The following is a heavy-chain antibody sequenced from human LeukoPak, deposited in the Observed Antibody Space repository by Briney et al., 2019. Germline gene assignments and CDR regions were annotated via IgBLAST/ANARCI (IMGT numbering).Heavy chain of an antibody. CDR1: GGSISSYY. CDR3: ARTRGGAGMALTFHFDY. J-gene: IGHJ4*02. V-gene: IGHV4-59*01. D-gene: IGHD6-13*01. Sequence: SETLSLTCTVSGGSISSYYRSWIRQPPGKGLEWIGYIYYSGSTNYNPSLKSRVTISVDTSKNQFSLKLSSVTAADTAVYYCARTRGGAGMALTFHFDYWGQGTLVTVSS. CDR2: IYYSGST.